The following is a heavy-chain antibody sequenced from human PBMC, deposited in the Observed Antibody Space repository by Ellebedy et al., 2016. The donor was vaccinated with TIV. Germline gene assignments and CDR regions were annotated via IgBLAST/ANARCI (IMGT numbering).Heavy chain of an antibody. Sequence: GESLKISCKGSGYSSTLFLISWVRQMPGKGLEWMGRIDPSDPSGPYTTYSPYFQGHVAISFDKSITTAYLQWSSLRASDTAMYYCARHELGSNAAFDYWGQGTLVTVSS. CDR2: IDPSDPSGPYT. V-gene: IGHV5-10-1*01. CDR3: ARHELGSNAAFDY. D-gene: IGHD1-26*01. CDR1: GYSSTLFL. J-gene: IGHJ4*02.